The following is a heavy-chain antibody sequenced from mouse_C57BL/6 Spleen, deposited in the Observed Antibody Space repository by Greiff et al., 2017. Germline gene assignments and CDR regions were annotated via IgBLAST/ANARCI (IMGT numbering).Heavy chain of an antibody. CDR2: IWSGGST. J-gene: IGHJ2*01. CDR3: ARSIITTVVSYFDD. Sequence: VQLQESGPGLVQPSQSLSITCTVSGFSLTSYGVHWVRQSPGKGLEWLGVIWSGGSTDYNAAFISRLSISKDNSKSQVFFKMNSLQADDTAIYYCARSIITTVVSYFDDWGQGTTLTVSS. D-gene: IGHD1-1*01. V-gene: IGHV2-2*01. CDR1: GFSLTSYG.